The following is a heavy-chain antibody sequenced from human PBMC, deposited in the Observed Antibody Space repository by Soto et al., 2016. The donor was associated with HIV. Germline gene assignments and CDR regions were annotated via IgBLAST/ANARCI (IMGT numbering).Heavy chain of an antibody. Sequence: EVQLVESGGVVVQPGGSLRLSCAASGFTFRDYTMHWVRQAPGKGLEWVSLISWDGGSTYYTDSVKGRFTVSRDNSKNSLYLQMNSLRTEDTALYYCAKDDVGGPTNYYYYCMDVWGKGTTVTVSS. CDR3: AKDDVGGPTNYYYYCMDV. CDR1: GFTFRDYT. CDR2: ISWDGGST. V-gene: IGHV3-43*01. J-gene: IGHJ6*03. D-gene: IGHD3-16*01.